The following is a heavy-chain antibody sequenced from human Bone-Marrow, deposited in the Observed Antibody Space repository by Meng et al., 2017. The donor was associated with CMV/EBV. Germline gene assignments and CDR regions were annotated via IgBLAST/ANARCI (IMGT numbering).Heavy chain of an antibody. Sequence: GGSLRLSCAASGFTVSGNYMSWVRQAPGKGLEWVSVIYSGGTTYYADSVKGRFTISRDNSKNTLYLQMNSLRAEDTAVYYCASRTEYYYYGMDVWGQGTTVTVPS. V-gene: IGHV3-66*02. J-gene: IGHJ6*02. D-gene: IGHD1-14*01. CDR2: IYSGGTT. CDR1: GFTVSGNY. CDR3: ASRTEYYYYGMDV.